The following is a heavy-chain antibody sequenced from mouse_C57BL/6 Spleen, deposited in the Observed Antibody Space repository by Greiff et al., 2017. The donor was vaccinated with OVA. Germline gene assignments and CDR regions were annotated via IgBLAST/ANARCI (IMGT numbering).Heavy chain of an antibody. J-gene: IGHJ4*01. CDR2: ISDGGSYT. CDR1: GFTFSSYA. CDR3: ARAYDYDEDAMDY. Sequence: EVHLVESGGGLVKPGGSLKLSCAASGFTFSSYAMSWVRQTPEKRLEWVATISDGGSYTYYPDNVKGRFTISRDNAKNNLYLQMSHLKSEDTAMYYCARAYDYDEDAMDYWGQGTSVTVSS. V-gene: IGHV5-4*01. D-gene: IGHD2-4*01.